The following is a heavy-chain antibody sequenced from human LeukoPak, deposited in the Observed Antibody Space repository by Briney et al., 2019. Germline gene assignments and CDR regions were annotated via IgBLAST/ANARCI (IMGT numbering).Heavy chain of an antibody. J-gene: IGHJ4*02. CDR3: ARLCWGNQLAGFDS. CDR2: MYYSGST. CDR1: GVSISSSSYY. V-gene: IGHV4-39*01. Sequence: SETLSLTCTVSGVSISSSSYYWGWIRQPPGRGLEWIGTMYYSGSTYYNPSLKSRVTISVDTSQNQFSLKLSSVTAADTAVYYCARLCWGNQLAGFDSWGQGTLVTVSS. D-gene: IGHD3-10*02.